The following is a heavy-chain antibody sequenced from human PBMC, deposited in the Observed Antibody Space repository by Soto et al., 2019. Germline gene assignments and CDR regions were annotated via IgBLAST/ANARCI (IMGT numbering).Heavy chain of an antibody. CDR2: ISWNSGSI. D-gene: IGHD3-9*01. J-gene: IGHJ4*02. CDR3: AKDRYFDLLLPDY. CDR1: GFTFDDYA. V-gene: IGHV3-9*01. Sequence: GGSLRLSCAASGFTFDDYAMHWVRQAPGKGLEWVSGISWNSGSIGYADSVKGRFTISRDNAKNSLYLQMNSLRAEDTALYYCAKDRYFDLLLPDYWGQGTLVTVSS.